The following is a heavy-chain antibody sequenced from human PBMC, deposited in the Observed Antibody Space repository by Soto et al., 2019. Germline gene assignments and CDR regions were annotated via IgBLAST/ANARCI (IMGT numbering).Heavy chain of an antibody. J-gene: IGHJ4*02. V-gene: IGHV5-51*01. D-gene: IGHD3-22*01. CDR1: GYTFTTNW. CDR2: IYPSDSDT. Sequence: GESLKISCKGSGYTFTTNWLAWVRQMPGKGLERMGIIYPSDSDTRYSPSFQGQVTISADKSISTAYLQWSSLKASDTAMYYCARQDYYDSSGYFPFDYWGQGTLVTVSS. CDR3: ARQDYYDSSGYFPFDY.